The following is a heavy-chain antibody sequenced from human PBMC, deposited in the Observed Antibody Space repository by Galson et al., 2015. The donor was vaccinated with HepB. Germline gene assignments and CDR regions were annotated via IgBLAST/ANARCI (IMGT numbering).Heavy chain of an antibody. CDR2: ISSSSSTI. CDR1: GFTFSSYS. J-gene: IGHJ4*02. Sequence: SLRLSCAASGFTFSSYSMNWVRQAPGKGLEWVSYISSSSSTIYYADSVKGRFTISRDNAKNSLYLQMNSLRAEDTAVYYCARGSGYCSSTSCFPNYYFDYWGQGTLVTVSS. V-gene: IGHV3-48*01. CDR3: ARGSGYCSSTSCFPNYYFDY. D-gene: IGHD2-2*01.